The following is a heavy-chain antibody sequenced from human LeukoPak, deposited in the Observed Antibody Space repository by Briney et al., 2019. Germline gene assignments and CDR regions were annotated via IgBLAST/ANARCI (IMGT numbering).Heavy chain of an antibody. CDR3: ARSRDYGDYYFDY. CDR1: GFTFSSYA. Sequence: GGSLRLSCAASGFTFSSYAMHWVRQAPGKGLEWVAVTSYDGSNKYYADSVKGRFTISRDNSKNTLYLQMNSLRAEDTAVYYCARSRDYGDYYFDYWGQGTLVTVSS. J-gene: IGHJ4*02. V-gene: IGHV3-30*04. D-gene: IGHD4-17*01. CDR2: TSYDGSNK.